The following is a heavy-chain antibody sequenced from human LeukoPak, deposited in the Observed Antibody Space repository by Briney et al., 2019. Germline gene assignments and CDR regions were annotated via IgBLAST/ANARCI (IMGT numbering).Heavy chain of an antibody. J-gene: IGHJ4*02. CDR2: IWSDASIK. V-gene: IGHV3-30*02. CDR1: GFTFSTNI. D-gene: IGHD3-10*01. CDR3: AKDLHGSGSFDY. Sequence: GGPLRLSCATSGFTFSTNIMHWVRQAPGKGLEGVAAIWSDASIKYYAVSVKGRFSISRDNSRNTLYLELSSLRAEDTALYYCAKDLHGSGSFDYWGQGTLVTVSS.